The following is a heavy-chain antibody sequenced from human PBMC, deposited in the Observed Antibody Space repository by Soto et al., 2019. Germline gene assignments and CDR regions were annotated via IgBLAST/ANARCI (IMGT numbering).Heavy chain of an antibody. J-gene: IGHJ6*02. D-gene: IGHD2-15*01. CDR2: IIPILGIA. Sequence: QVQLVQSGAEVKKPGSSVKVSCKASGGTFSSYTISWVRQAPGQGLEWMGRIIPILGIANYAQKFQGRVTITADKSTRKADMERSSLRAEDTAVYYCAREGGYCSGGSCYSGPAYYYYGMDVWGQGTTVTVSS. CDR1: GGTFSSYT. CDR3: AREGGYCSGGSCYSGPAYYYYGMDV. V-gene: IGHV1-69*08.